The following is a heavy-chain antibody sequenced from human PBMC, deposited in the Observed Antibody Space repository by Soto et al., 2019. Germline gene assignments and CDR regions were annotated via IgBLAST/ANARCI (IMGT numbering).Heavy chain of an antibody. D-gene: IGHD6-13*01. J-gene: IGHJ6*02. Sequence: QVQLVESGGGVVQPGRSLRLSCAASGFTFSSYGMHWVRQAPGKGLEWVAVIWYDGSNKYYADSVKGRFTISRDNSKNTRYLQMNSLRAEDTALYYWARDLYSSSWYGYYYGMDVWGQETTVTVSS. V-gene: IGHV3-33*01. CDR2: IWYDGSNK. CDR3: ARDLYSSSWYGYYYGMDV. CDR1: GFTFSSYG.